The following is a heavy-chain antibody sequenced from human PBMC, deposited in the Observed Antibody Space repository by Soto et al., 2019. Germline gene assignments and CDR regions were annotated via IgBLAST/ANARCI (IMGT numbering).Heavy chain of an antibody. CDR1: GFSFSTYA. V-gene: IGHV3-23*01. J-gene: IGHJ3*01. CDR2: ISGSGSST. CDR3: AKIYSGPSEDAFDV. D-gene: IGHD1-26*01. Sequence: EVQLLESGGGFAQPGGSLRLSCAASGFSFSTYAMTWVRLAPGKGLEWVSLISGSGSSTSYADSVKGRFTISRDNSKNMVSLEVRNLNAEDTAVYYCAKIYSGPSEDAFDVWGQGTRVIVSS.